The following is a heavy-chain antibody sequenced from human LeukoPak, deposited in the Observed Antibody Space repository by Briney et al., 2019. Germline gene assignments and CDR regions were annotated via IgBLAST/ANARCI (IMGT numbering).Heavy chain of an antibody. CDR1: GFTFSSYA. CDR3: ARERKWLGPFDY. CDR2: ISYDGSNK. J-gene: IGHJ4*02. D-gene: IGHD6-19*01. Sequence: GGSLRLSCAASGFTFSSYAMHWVRQAPGKGLEWVAVISYDGSNKYYADSVKGRFTISRDNSKNTLYLQMNSLRAEDTAVYCCARERKWLGPFDYWGQGTLVTVSS. V-gene: IGHV3-30-3*01.